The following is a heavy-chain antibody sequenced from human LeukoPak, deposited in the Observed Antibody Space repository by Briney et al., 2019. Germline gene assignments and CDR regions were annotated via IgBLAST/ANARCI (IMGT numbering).Heavy chain of an antibody. CDR3: AKIPVSYSSGWSNFDY. CDR1: GGSISSYY. J-gene: IGHJ4*02. V-gene: IGHV4-59*01. Sequence: SETLSLTCTVSGGSISSYYWSWIRQPPGKGLEWIGYIYYSGSTNYNPSLKSRVTISVDTSKNQFSLKLSSVTAADTAVYYCAKIPVSYSSGWSNFDYWGQGTLVTVSS. D-gene: IGHD3-22*01. CDR2: IYYSGST.